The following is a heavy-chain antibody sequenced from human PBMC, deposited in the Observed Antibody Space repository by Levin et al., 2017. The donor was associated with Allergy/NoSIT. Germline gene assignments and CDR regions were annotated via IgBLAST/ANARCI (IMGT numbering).Heavy chain of an antibody. CDR3: ARTTVATPRGGGFQH. J-gene: IGHJ1*01. CDR1: GDSISSGDYF. CDR2: FYNSGST. V-gene: IGHV4-30-4*01. D-gene: IGHD4-23*01. Sequence: SETLSLTCSVSGDSISSGDYFWSWIRQPPGTGLEWIGYFYNSGSTYYNPSLTSRVTISIDTSKNQFSLTLSSVTAADTAVYYCARTTVATPRGGGFQHWGQGTLVTVSS.